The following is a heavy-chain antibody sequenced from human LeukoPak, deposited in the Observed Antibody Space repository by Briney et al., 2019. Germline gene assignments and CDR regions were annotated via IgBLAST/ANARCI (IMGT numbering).Heavy chain of an antibody. CDR2: ISSSSTI. CDR3: ARVPYYMDV. J-gene: IGHJ6*03. Sequence: GGSLRLSCAASGFTFSSYAMNWVRRAPGKGLEWVSYISSSSTIYYADSVKGRFTISRDNAENSLYLQMNSLRAEDTAVYYCARVPYYMDVWGKGTTVTVSS. V-gene: IGHV3-48*04. CDR1: GFTFSSYA. D-gene: IGHD3-16*01.